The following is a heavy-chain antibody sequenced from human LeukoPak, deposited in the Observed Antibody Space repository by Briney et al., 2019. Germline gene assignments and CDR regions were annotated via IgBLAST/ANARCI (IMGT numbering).Heavy chain of an antibody. J-gene: IGHJ4*02. CDR2: VYHSGST. CDR1: DYSISSHNY. D-gene: IGHD3-22*01. Sequence: PSETLSLTCAVSDYSISSHNYWGWIRPPPGKGLEWIGSVYHSGSTHYSPSLKSRVTISVDTSKNQFSLKLSSVTAADTAVYYCARNDSSGYFGYWGQGTLVTVSS. CDR3: ARNDSSGYFGY. V-gene: IGHV4-38-2*01.